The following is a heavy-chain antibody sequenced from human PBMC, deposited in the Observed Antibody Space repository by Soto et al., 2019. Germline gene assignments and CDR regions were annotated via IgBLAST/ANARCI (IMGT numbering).Heavy chain of an antibody. CDR1: GFTFSSYG. J-gene: IGHJ6*03. CDR3: ARAVRDCGGDCYLGANYHYYYYMDV. Sequence: VGSLRLSCAASGFTFSSYGMHWVRQAPGKGLEWVAVIWYDGSNKYYADSVKGRFTISRDNSKNTLYLQMNSLRAEDTAVYYCARAVRDCGGDCYLGANYHYYYYMDVWGKGTTVTVSS. V-gene: IGHV3-33*01. CDR2: IWYDGSNK. D-gene: IGHD2-21*01.